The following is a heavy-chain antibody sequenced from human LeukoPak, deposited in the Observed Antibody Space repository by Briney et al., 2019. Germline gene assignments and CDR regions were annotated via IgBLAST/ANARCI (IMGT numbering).Heavy chain of an antibody. Sequence: ASVKVSCKASGYTFTGYYIHWVRQAPGQGLEWMGWINPNSGSTNYAQKFQGRVTITRDTSISTAYMELSRLRSHDTAMYYCAYTAALNWFDPWRQGPLVTVSS. J-gene: IGHJ5*02. CDR2: INPNSGST. CDR3: AYTAALNWFDP. CDR1: GYTFTGYY. D-gene: IGHD5-18*01. V-gene: IGHV1-2*02.